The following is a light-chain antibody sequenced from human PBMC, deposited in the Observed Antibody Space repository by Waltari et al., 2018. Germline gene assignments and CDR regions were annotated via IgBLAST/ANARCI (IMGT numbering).Light chain of an antibody. CDR2: AAS. Sequence: DIQLTQFPSFLSASVGDRVTITCRASQGVSSYLAWYQQKPGKAPKLLIYAASTLQSGVPSRFSGNRSGTEFTLTISSLQPEDFATYYCQQLNAYPLTFGPGTKVDIK. J-gene: IGKJ3*01. V-gene: IGKV1-9*01. CDR3: QQLNAYPLT. CDR1: QGVSSY.